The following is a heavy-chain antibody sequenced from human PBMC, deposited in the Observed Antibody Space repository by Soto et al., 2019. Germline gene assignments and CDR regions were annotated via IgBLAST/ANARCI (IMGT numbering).Heavy chain of an antibody. D-gene: IGHD3-22*01. CDR2: INVYNGNT. V-gene: IGHV1-18*01. CDR3: ATEYYDSSGYPDDAFDI. J-gene: IGHJ3*02. Sequence: SGKVSCKGSGYTFSPYGVSWGRQAPGQGLEWMGWINVYNGNTKYAQKLQGRVTMTTDTSTSTAYMELRSLISDDTAVYYCATEYYDSSGYPDDAFDIWGQGTMVTVSS. CDR1: GYTFSPYG.